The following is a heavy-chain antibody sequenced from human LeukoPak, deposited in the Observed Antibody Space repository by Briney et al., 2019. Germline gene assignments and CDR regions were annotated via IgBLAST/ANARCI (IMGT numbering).Heavy chain of an antibody. CDR1: GGSFSGYY. CDR2: INHSGST. Sequence: PSGTLSLTCAVYGGSFSGYYWSWIRQPPGKGLEWIGEINHSGSTNYNPSLKSRVTISVDTSKNQFSLKLSSVTAADTAVYYCAREIAAASGMPYFDYWGQGTLVTVSS. CDR3: AREIAAASGMPYFDY. D-gene: IGHD6-13*01. J-gene: IGHJ4*02. V-gene: IGHV4-34*01.